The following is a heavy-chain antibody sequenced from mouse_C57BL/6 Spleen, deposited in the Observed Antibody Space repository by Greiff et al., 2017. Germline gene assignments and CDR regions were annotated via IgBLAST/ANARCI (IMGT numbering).Heavy chain of an antibody. CDR2: IDPSGVDT. CDR1: GYTFTSYW. Sequence: QVPLQQPGAELVRPGSSVKLSCKSSGYTFTSYWMDWVKQRPIQGLEWIGNIDPSGVDTHYNQKFKNKATLTVDKSSSTAYMQLSSLTSEDSAVYYCARGPYCYGGSYLWFAGWGQGALVTVS. D-gene: IGHD1-1*01. CDR3: ARGPYCYGGSYLWFAG. V-gene: IGHV1-52*01. J-gene: IGHJ3*01.